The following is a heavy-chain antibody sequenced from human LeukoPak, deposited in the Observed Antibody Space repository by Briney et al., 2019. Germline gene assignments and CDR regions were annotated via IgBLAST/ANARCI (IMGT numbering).Heavy chain of an antibody. CDR3: ARAILSMRSPVPNQPNWFDP. D-gene: IGHD1-14*01. CDR2: INPNSGGT. V-gene: IGHV1-2*02. J-gene: IGHJ5*02. CDR1: GYTFTGYY. Sequence: GASVKVSCKASGYTFTGYYMHWVRQAPGQGLEWMGWINPNSGGTNYAQKFQGRVTMTRDTSISTAYMELSRLRSDDTAVYYCARAILSMRSPVPNQPNWFDPWGQGTLVTVSS.